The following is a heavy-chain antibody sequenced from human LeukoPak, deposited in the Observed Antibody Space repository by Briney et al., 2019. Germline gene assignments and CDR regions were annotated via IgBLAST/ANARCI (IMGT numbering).Heavy chain of an antibody. D-gene: IGHD3-22*01. J-gene: IGHJ3*02. Sequence: SETLSLTCTVSGGSITSHYWSWLRQAPGKGLEWIGLIYYSGRTKYNPSLQSRVTISLDPSEKKFSLEVTSVTAADTAVYYCTRLLDNDSSGDPDTFDMWGQGTVVTVSS. CDR1: GGSITSHY. CDR3: TRLLDNDSSGDPDTFDM. V-gene: IGHV4-59*08. CDR2: IYYSGRT.